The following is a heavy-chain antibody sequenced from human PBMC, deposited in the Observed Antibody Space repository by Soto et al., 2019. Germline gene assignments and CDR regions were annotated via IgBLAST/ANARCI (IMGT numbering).Heavy chain of an antibody. CDR3: VKGREATEYFQH. Sequence: PGGSLRLSCAASGFTFSSYAMSWVRQAPGKGLEWVSLIRASGGSTYYADSVKGRFTISRDNSKNTLYLQMNSLSGEDTAIYYCVKGREATEYFQHWGQGTLVTVSS. CDR2: IRASGGST. CDR1: GFTFSSYA. J-gene: IGHJ1*01. V-gene: IGHV3-23*01.